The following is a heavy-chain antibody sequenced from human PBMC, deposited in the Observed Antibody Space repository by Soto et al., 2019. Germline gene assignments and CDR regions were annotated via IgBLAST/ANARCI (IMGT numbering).Heavy chain of an antibody. CDR3: ARGSVTIFGVVHYYYGMDV. J-gene: IGHJ6*02. CDR1: GGTFSSYA. CDR2: IIPIFGTA. V-gene: IGHV1-69*12. D-gene: IGHD3-3*01. Sequence: QVQLVQSGAEVKKPGSSVKVSCKASGGTFSSYAISWVRQAPGQGLEWMGGIIPIFGTANYAQKLQGRVTITADESTSTAYMELSSLRSEDTAVYYCARGSVTIFGVVHYYYGMDVWGQGTTVTVSS.